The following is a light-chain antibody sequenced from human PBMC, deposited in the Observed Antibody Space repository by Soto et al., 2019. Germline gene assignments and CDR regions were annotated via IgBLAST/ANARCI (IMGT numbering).Light chain of an antibody. J-gene: IGKJ1*01. V-gene: IGKV3-20*01. CDR1: QSLSSTY. CDR2: GAS. Sequence: EIVLTQSPGTLSLSPGERATLSCRASQSLSSTYLAWYQHKLGQAPRLLIYGASSKASGIPDRFSGSGSGTDFTLTIRRLEPEDFAVYYCQQYGSSPRSFGQGTKVEVK. CDR3: QQYGSSPRS.